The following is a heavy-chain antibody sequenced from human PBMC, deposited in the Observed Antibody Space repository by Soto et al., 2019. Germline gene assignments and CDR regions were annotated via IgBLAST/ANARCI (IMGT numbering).Heavy chain of an antibody. V-gene: IGHV4-59*01. CDR2: IYYSGST. CDR1: GASISSYY. Sequence: SETLSLTCTVSGASISSYYWSWIRQPPGKGLEWIGYIYYSGSTNYNPSLKSRVTISVDTSKNQFSLKLSSVTAADTAVYYCARVPIAVAGAGNYNYYYYGMDVWGQGTTVTVS. J-gene: IGHJ6*02. D-gene: IGHD6-19*01. CDR3: ARVPIAVAGAGNYNYYYYGMDV.